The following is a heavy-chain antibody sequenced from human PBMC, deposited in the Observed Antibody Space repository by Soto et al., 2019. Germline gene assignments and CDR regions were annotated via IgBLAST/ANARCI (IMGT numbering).Heavy chain of an antibody. CDR1: GFTFSSYA. D-gene: IGHD3-22*01. Sequence: EVQLLESGGGLVQPGGSLRLSCAASGFTFSSYAMSWVRQAPGKGLEWVSIISNSGIHRYYADSVKGRFTISRDNSKDTPYLQMNSLRADDTAVYYCANTMWGYYSLDYSGQRTLVTVSS. CDR2: ISNSGIHR. V-gene: IGHV3-23*01. J-gene: IGHJ4*02. CDR3: ANTMWGYYSLDY.